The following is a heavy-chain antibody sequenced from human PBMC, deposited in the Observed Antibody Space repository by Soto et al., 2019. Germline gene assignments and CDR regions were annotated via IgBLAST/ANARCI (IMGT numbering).Heavy chain of an antibody. CDR3: TTAAGGMWGADY. CDR1: GFTFRNVW. V-gene: IGHV3-15*01. Sequence: GGSLRLSCAASGFTFRNVWMSWVRQAPGKGLEWVGRVKSRSDGGTTDYAAPVKGRFTVSRDDPQSTLSLQMDSLKIEDSAVYFCTTAAGGMWGADYWGQGTPVTVSS. D-gene: IGHD1-26*01. CDR2: VKSRSDGGTT. J-gene: IGHJ4*02.